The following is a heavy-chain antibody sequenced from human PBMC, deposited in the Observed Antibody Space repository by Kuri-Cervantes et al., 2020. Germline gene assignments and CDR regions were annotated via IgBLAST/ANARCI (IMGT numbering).Heavy chain of an antibody. CDR2: INSDGSST. CDR3: AREGWGSDYYGMDV. CDR1: GFTFSSYW. V-gene: IGHV3-74*01. D-gene: IGHD7-27*01. J-gene: IGHJ6*02. Sequence: GESLKISCAASGFTFSSYWMHWVRQAPGKGLVWVSRINSDGSSTSYADSVKGRFTISRDNAKNTLYLQMNSLRAEDTAVYYCAREGWGSDYYGMDVWGQGTTVTVSS.